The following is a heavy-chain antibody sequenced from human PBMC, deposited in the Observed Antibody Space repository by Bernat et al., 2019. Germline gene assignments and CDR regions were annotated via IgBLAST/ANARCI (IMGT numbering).Heavy chain of an antibody. V-gene: IGHV3-30-3*01. CDR1: GFTFSSYA. D-gene: IGHD6-19*01. CDR2: ISYDGSNK. Sequence: QVQLVESGGGVVQPGRSLRLSRAASGFTFSSYAMHWVRQAPGKGLEWVAVISYDGSNKYYADSVKGRFTISRDNSKNTLYLQMNSLRAEDTAVYYCARDSGYSSGWQNFDYWGQGTLVTVSS. J-gene: IGHJ4*02. CDR3: ARDSGYSSGWQNFDY.